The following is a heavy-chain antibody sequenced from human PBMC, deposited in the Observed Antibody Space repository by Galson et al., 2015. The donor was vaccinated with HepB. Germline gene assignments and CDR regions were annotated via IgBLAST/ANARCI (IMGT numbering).Heavy chain of an antibody. CDR3: TTDRRRYFDY. V-gene: IGHV3-15*01. CDR2: GGTI. Sequence: GGTIDYAAPVKGRFSISRDDSENTLYLHMNSLKIEDTAIYYCTTDRRRYFDYWGQGTLVTVSS. J-gene: IGHJ4*02.